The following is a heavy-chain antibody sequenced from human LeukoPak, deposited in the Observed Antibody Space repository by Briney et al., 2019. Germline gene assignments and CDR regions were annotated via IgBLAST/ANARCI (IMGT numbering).Heavy chain of an antibody. CDR1: AYTFTSYD. V-gene: IGHV1-18*01. CDR3: ARDLGDDFGRKSVAY. CDR2: ISAYNGNS. Sequence: AAVKISCKASAYTFTSYDISSVRHHPAQGLEWMGWISAYNGNSNYAQKLQSRVNMTKDPSTSTAYMELRSLRSDDTAVYYCARDLGDDFGRKSVAYWGQRTLVTVSS. J-gene: IGHJ4*02. D-gene: IGHD4-23*01.